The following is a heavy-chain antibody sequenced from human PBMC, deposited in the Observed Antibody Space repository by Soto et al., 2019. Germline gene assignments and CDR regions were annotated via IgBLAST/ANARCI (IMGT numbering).Heavy chain of an antibody. D-gene: IGHD2-2*01. CDR2: MNPNSGNT. CDR1: GYTFTSYD. Sequence: ASVKVSCKASGYTFTSYDINWVRQATGQGLEWMGWMNPNSGNTGYAQKFQGRVTMTRNTSISTAYMELSSLRSEDTAVYYCASWSVGYCSSTSCYVNYWGQGTLVTVSS. J-gene: IGHJ4*02. CDR3: ASWSVGYCSSTSCYVNY. V-gene: IGHV1-8*01.